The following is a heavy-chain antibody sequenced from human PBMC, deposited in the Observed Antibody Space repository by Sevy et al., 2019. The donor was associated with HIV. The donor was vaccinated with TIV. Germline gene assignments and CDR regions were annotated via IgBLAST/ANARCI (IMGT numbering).Heavy chain of an antibody. CDR2: IDSGGST. D-gene: IGHD3-22*01. Sequence: GGSLRLSCEASGFTVSGNYMAWVRLAPGKGLEWVSLIDSGGSTYYADSVKGRFTISRDNAKNTLYLKMNPLRAEDTAVYFCARDRYYDASSYYYYYYGMDVWGQGTTVTVSS. CDR1: GFTVSGNY. CDR3: ARDRYYDASSYYYYYYGMDV. J-gene: IGHJ6*02. V-gene: IGHV3-66*01.